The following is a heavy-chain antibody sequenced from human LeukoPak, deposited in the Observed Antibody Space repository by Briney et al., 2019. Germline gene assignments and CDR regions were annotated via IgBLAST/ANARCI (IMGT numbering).Heavy chain of an antibody. D-gene: IGHD3-22*01. Sequence: GGSLRLSCATSGFTFSSYDMNWVRQTPGKGLEWVAFIRYDGSNKYYADSVKGRFTISRDNSKNTLYLQMNSLRAEDTAVYYCAKDYDSSGYFYYFDYWGQGTLVTVSS. CDR2: IRYDGSNK. CDR3: AKDYDSSGYFYYFDY. J-gene: IGHJ4*02. CDR1: GFTFSSYD. V-gene: IGHV3-30*02.